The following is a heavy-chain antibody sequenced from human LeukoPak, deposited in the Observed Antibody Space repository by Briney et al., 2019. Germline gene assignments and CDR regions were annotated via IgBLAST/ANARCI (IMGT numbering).Heavy chain of an antibody. CDR3: ARDGYSGSDAL. D-gene: IGHD5-12*01. CDR1: GGSISSYY. Sequence: WETLSLTCTVSGGSISSYYWSWIRQPPGKGLEWIGYIYYSGSTNYNPSLKSRVTISVDTSQNQFYLKLSSVTAADTAVYYCARDGYSGSDALWGQGTLVTVSS. V-gene: IGHV4-59*01. J-gene: IGHJ4*02. CDR2: IYYSGST.